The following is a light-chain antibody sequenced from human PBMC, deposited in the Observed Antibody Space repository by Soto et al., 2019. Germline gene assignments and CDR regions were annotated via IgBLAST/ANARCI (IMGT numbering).Light chain of an antibody. J-gene: IGKJ1*01. CDR1: QSVSTN. CDR3: QQYNSYSWT. CDR2: GPS. Sequence: EIVVTQSPATLSVSPGERATLSCRASQSVSTNVAWYQQKPGQAPRLLIYGPSTRASGIPARFSGSGSGTEFTLTISSLQPDDFATYYCQQYNSYSWTFGQGTKVDIK. V-gene: IGKV3-15*01.